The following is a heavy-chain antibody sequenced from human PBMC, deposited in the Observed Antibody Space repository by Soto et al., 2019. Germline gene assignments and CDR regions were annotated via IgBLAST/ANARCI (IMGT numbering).Heavy chain of an antibody. CDR1: VTSISCFY. V-gene: IGHV4-4*07. CDR2: IYATGTT. D-gene: IGHD1-1*01. CDR3: VRDRTKTLRDWFDP. J-gene: IGHJ5*02. Sequence: SSESLPLTCTVSVTSISCFYWIWIRKSHGKGLEWIGRIYATGTTDYNPSLKSRVMMSVDTSKKQFSLKLRSVTAADTAVHSCVRDRTKTLRDWFDPWGQGISVTVSS.